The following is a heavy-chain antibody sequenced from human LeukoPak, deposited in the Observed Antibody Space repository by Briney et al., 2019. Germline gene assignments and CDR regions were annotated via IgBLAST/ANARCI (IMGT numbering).Heavy chain of an antibody. CDR1: GGSISSYY. CDR2: IYYSGST. Sequence: SETLSLTGTVSGGSISSYYWSWIRQPPGKGLEWIGYIYYSGSTNYNPSLKSRVTISVDTSKNQFSLKLSSVTAADTAVYYCARDKRRSRSGEDSDAFDIWGQGTMVTVSS. J-gene: IGHJ3*02. V-gene: IGHV4-59*01. CDR3: ARDKRRSRSGEDSDAFDI. D-gene: IGHD3-3*01.